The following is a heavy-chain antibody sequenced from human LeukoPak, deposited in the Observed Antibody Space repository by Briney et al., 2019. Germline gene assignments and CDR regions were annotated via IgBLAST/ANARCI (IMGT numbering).Heavy chain of an antibody. CDR1: GFTFSAYS. Sequence: GGSLRLSFAASGFTFSAYSMTWVRQAPGKGLEWISYIGISSGNTKYADSVKGRFTISGDKAKNSLYLQMNSLRVEDTAVYYCARDYKYAFDNWGQGTLVTVSS. J-gene: IGHJ4*02. CDR2: IGISSGNT. D-gene: IGHD5-24*01. V-gene: IGHV3-48*01. CDR3: ARDYKYAFDN.